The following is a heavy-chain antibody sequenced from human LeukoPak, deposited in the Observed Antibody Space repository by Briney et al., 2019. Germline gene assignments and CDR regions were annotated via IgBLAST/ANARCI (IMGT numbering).Heavy chain of an antibody. Sequence: GGSLRLSCAASGFTFSSAWMSWVRQAPGKGLEWVANIKQDASEKYYVDSVKGRFTISRDNAKNSLYLQMNSLRAEDTAVYYCARDSSSWTRAFDPWGQGTLVTVSS. D-gene: IGHD6-13*01. CDR3: ARDSSSWTRAFDP. CDR2: IKQDASEK. V-gene: IGHV3-7*01. J-gene: IGHJ5*02. CDR1: GFTFSSAW.